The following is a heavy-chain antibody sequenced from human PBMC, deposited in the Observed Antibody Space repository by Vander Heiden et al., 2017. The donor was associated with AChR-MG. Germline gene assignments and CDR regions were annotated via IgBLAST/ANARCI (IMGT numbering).Heavy chain of an antibody. CDR2: FDPEDDET. Sequence: QVQLVQSGAEVKKPGASVKVSCKVSGYSLSELSMHWVRQAPGKGLEWMGGFDPEDDETIYAQRFHGRVIMTEDTSTDTAYMELSSLRSEDTAVYYCAIDSDRGLARGPDMDYYYYGMDVWGQGTTVTVSS. D-gene: IGHD3-10*01. V-gene: IGHV1-24*01. J-gene: IGHJ6*02. CDR1: GYSLSELS. CDR3: AIDSDRGLARGPDMDYYYYGMDV.